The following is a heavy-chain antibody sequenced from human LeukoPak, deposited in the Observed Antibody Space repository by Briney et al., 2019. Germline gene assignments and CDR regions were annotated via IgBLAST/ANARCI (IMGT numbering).Heavy chain of an antibody. J-gene: IGHJ5*02. CDR2: IYYSGST. CDR3: ARGAASATGDWFDP. CDR1: GGSISSYY. D-gene: IGHD6-13*01. V-gene: IGHV4-59*01. Sequence: SETLSLTCTVSGGSISSYYWSWIRQPPGKGLEWIGYIYYSGSTNYNPSLKSRVTISVDTSKNQFSLRLSSVTAADTAVYYCARGAASATGDWFDPWGQGTLVTVSS.